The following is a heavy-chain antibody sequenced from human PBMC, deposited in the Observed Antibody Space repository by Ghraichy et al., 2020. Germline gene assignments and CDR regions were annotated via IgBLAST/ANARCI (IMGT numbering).Heavy chain of an antibody. CDR2: ISPAGGDA. CDR1: GYSFTDYY. V-gene: IGHV1-46*03. CDR3: ARGGSFYDGNGFHSPLDF. J-gene: IGHJ4*02. D-gene: IGHD3-22*01. Sequence: ASVKVSCKASGYSFTDYYIHWVRQAPGQGLEWMGFISPAGGDANSARKFQGRVTMTRDRSTNTVYMELGSLRSEDTALYYCARGGSFYDGNGFHSPLDFWGQGTLVTVSA.